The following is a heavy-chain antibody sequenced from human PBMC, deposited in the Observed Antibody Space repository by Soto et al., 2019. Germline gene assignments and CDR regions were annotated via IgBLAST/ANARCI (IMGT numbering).Heavy chain of an antibody. J-gene: IGHJ6*02. Sequence: PGGSLRLSCAASGFTFSSYAMSWVRQAPGKGLEWVAVIWYDGSNKYYADSVKGRFTISRDNSKNTLYLQMNSLRAEDTAVYYCARGSDSSGYYFEVDYYGMDVWGQGTTVTVSS. CDR2: IWYDGSNK. V-gene: IGHV3-33*08. CDR3: ARGSDSSGYYFEVDYYGMDV. CDR1: GFTFSSYA. D-gene: IGHD3-22*01.